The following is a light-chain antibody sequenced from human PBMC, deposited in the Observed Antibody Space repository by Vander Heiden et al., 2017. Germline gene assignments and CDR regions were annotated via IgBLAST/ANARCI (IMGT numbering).Light chain of an antibody. J-gene: IGLJ2*01. CDR3: SSYTCSSFL. CDR2: NVS. V-gene: IGLV2-14*03. Sequence: TALNQPSPVSGTLGQSITVSCTETSIDVGGYSYVSWYHCDPGKALNLMIYNVSNRASGVSSRFSGSKSGSTASLTKSMLQTKGEDDYYCSSYTCSSFLFGGGTKLTVL. CDR1: SIDVGGYSY.